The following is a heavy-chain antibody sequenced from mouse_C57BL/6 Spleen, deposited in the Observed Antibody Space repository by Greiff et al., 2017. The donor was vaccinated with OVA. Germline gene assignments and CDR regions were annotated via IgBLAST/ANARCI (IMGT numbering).Heavy chain of an antibody. V-gene: IGHV3-6*01. CDR3: AVYYDYDAWFAY. J-gene: IGHJ3*01. CDR1: GYSITSGYY. Sequence: EVQLQQSGPGLVKPSQSLSLTCSVTGYSITSGYYWNWIRQFPGNKLEWVGYISYDGSNNYNPSLKNRISITRDTSKNQFFLKLNSVTTEDTATYYCAVYYDYDAWFAYWGQGTLVTVSA. D-gene: IGHD2-4*01. CDR2: ISYDGSN.